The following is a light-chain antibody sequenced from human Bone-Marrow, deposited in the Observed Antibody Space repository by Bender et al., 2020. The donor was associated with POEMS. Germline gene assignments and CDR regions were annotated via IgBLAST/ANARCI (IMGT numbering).Light chain of an antibody. CDR2: KDT. J-gene: IGLJ3*02. V-gene: IGLV3-25*03. CDR3: QSADISGLWV. CDR1: ALSTKY. Sequence: SDELTQPPSVSVSPGQTARITCSGDALSTKYVYWYQQKPGQAPMLVIYKDTERPSEIPERFTGSSSGTTVTLTISGVQAEDEADYYCQSADISGLWVFGGGTKVTVL.